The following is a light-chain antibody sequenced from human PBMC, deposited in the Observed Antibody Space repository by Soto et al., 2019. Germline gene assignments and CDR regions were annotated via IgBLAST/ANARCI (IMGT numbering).Light chain of an antibody. CDR2: RNN. V-gene: IGLV1-47*01. CDR1: SSNIGSYY. CDR3: AAWDDSLSGVV. J-gene: IGLJ2*01. Sequence: QSVLTQPPSASGTPGQRVTISCSGSSSNIGSYYVYWYQQLPGTAPKLLIYRNNQRPSGVPDRFSGSKSGTSASLAISGLRSEGEADYYCAAWDDSLSGVVFGGGTKLTVL.